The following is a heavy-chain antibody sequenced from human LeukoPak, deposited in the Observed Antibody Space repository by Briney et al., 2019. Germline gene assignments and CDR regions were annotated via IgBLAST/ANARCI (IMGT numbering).Heavy chain of an antibody. CDR3: ARGAINSGSYDAYFDY. Sequence: GGSLRLSCAASGFTFNSYWMTWVRQAPGKGLEWVANIKQDGSEKYYVDSVKGRFTISRDNAKNSLYLQMNSLRAEDTAVYYCARGAINSGSYDAYFDYWGQGTLVTVSS. CDR2: IKQDGSEK. J-gene: IGHJ4*02. D-gene: IGHD1-26*01. CDR1: GFTFNSYW. V-gene: IGHV3-7*01.